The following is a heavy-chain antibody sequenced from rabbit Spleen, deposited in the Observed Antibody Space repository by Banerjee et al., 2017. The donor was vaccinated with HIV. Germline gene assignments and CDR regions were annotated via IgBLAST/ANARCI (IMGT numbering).Heavy chain of an antibody. CDR1: GVSLNDKDV. CDR2: INIVTGKS. V-gene: IGHV1S40*01. J-gene: IGHJ6*01. CDR3: ARDTGSSFSTYGMDL. D-gene: IGHD8-1*01. Sequence: QSLEESGGGLVKPEGSLTLTCKASGVSLNDKDVMCWVRQAPGKGLEWIACINIVTGKSVYASWAKGRFTISKTSSTTVTLQATSLTAADTATYYCARDTGSSFSTYGMDLWGPGTLVTVS.